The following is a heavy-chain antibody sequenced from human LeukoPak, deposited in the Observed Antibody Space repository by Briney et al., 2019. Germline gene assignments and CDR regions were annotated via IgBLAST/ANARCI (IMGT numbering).Heavy chain of an antibody. CDR3: ARDPYSGHYGDYYYYYMDV. Sequence: GGSLRLSCAASGFTFSSYTMNWVRQAPGKGLEWVSSITSSSSYIYYADSVKGRFAISRHNAKNSLYLQMNSLSPDDTAVYFCARDPYSGHYGDYYYYYMDVWGKGTTVTISS. V-gene: IGHV3-21*01. D-gene: IGHD1-26*01. CDR1: GFTFSSYT. CDR2: ITSSSSYI. J-gene: IGHJ6*03.